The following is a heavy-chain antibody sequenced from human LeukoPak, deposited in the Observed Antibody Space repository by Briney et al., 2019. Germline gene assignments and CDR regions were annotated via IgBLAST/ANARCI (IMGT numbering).Heavy chain of an antibody. V-gene: IGHV3-23*01. D-gene: IGHD2-2*01. J-gene: IGHJ4*02. Sequence: LSGVSLRLSCAASGFTFSSYAMSWVRQAPGKGLEWVSAISGSGGSTYYADSVKGRFTISRDNAKNSLYLQMNSLRAEDTAVYYCARDRRAGGEVVPAAKDFDYWGQGTLVTVSS. CDR3: ARDRRAGGEVVPAAKDFDY. CDR2: ISGSGGST. CDR1: GFTFSSYA.